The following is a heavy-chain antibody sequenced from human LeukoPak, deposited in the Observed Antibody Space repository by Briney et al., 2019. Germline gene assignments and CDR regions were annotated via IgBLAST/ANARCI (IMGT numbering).Heavy chain of an antibody. D-gene: IGHD1-26*01. V-gene: IGHV1-3*01. CDR1: GYTFTSYA. CDR3: ARDSGSGNNDY. CDR2: ISAGNGNT. Sequence: GASVTVSCTASGYTFTSYAIHWVRQAPGQRLEWMGWISAGNGNTKYSQNFQGRVTFISNTSATTAFMELSSLRSGDAAVYYCARDSGSGNNDYWGQGTLVTASS. J-gene: IGHJ4*02.